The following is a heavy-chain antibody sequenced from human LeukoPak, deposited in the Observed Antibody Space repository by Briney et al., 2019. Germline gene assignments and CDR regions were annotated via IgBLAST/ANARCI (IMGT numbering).Heavy chain of an antibody. CDR1: GFIFSNYW. CDR3: AKDGGYSYGPSPFDY. CDR2: ISGSGGST. V-gene: IGHV3-23*01. Sequence: GGSLRLSCAASGFIFSNYWMYWVRQAPGKGLEWVSAISGSGGSTYYADSVKGRFTISRDNSKNTLYLQMNSLRAEDTAVYYCAKDGGYSYGPSPFDYWGQGTLVTVSS. D-gene: IGHD5-18*01. J-gene: IGHJ4*02.